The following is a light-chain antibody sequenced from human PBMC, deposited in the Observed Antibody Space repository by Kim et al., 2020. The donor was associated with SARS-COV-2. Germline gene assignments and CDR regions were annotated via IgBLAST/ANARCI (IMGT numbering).Light chain of an antibody. CDR3: GTWDSSLNGLV. CDR2: DNN. J-gene: IGLJ2*01. Sequence: GRKVPISCSGSSSNIGQNYVSWYQQFPGTAPKLLIYDNNKRHSGIPDRFSGSKSGTSATLGITGLQTGDEADYYCGTWDSSLNGLVFGGGTQLTVL. V-gene: IGLV1-51*01. CDR1: SSNIGQNY.